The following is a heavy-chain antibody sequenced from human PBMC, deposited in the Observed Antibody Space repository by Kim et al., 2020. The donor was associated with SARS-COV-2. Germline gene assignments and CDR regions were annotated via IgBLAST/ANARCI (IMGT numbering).Heavy chain of an antibody. D-gene: IGHD1-26*01. Sequence: LKSRVTISVDTSKNQFSLKLSSVTAADTAVYYCARGQGVGTSYISSWFDPWGQGTLVTVSS. J-gene: IGHJ5*02. V-gene: IGHV4-34*01. CDR3: ARGQGVGTSYISSWFDP.